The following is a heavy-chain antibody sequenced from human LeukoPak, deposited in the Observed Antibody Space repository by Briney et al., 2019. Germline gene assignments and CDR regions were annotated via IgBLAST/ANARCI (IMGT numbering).Heavy chain of an antibody. CDR2: ISGSGSII. J-gene: IGHJ4*02. CDR1: GITFSDYY. Sequence: GGSLRLSCAASGITFSDYYMSWIRQAPGKGLEWVSYISGSGSIIYYADSVKGRFTISRDNAKNSLYLQMNSPRAEDTAVYYCARESRSFDYWGQGTLVTVSS. V-gene: IGHV3-11*01. CDR3: ARESRSFDY.